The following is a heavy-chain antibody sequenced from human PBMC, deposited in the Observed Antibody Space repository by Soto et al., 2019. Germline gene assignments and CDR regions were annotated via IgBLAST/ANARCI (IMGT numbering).Heavy chain of an antibody. CDR1: GGSVSSGSYY. J-gene: IGHJ4*02. V-gene: IGHV4-61*01. Sequence: SETLSLTCTVSGGSVSSGSYYWSWIRQPPGKGLEWIGYIYYSGSTNYNPSLKSRVTISVDTSKNQFSLKLSSATAADTAVYYCARGTTYYDSSGYYSDYWGQGTLVTVSS. CDR2: IYYSGST. CDR3: ARGTTYYDSSGYYSDY. D-gene: IGHD3-22*01.